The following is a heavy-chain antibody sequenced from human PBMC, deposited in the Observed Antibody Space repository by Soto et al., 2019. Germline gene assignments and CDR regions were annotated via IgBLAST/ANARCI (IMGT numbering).Heavy chain of an antibody. Sequence: EVPLVESGGGLVQPGGSLRLSCVDSGFTFSSYWMSWVRQAPVKGLEWVGNIKQDGSEENYVDSVKGRFTISRDNAKNSMYLKMNSLRAEDTAVYYCARIAASGRGWDVWGQGTTVVVSS. CDR2: IKQDGSEE. CDR1: GFTFSSYW. CDR3: ARIAASGRGWDV. V-gene: IGHV3-7*01. J-gene: IGHJ6*02. D-gene: IGHD6-13*01.